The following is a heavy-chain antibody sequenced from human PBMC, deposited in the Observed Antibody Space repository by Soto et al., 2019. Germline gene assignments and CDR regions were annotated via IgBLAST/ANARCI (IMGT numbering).Heavy chain of an antibody. D-gene: IGHD6-19*01. J-gene: IGHJ4*02. CDR2: ISGGGSTT. CDR3: AREVRTSGWFRRLDY. Sequence: PXGSLRLSCAVAGFTFNDYYMSWIRQAPGKGLEWISYISGGGSTTYHADSVRGRFTISRDNAKNSLFLQMNSLRAEDTAVYYCAREVRTSGWFRRLDYWGQGFLVTVSS. V-gene: IGHV3-11*01. CDR1: GFTFNDYY.